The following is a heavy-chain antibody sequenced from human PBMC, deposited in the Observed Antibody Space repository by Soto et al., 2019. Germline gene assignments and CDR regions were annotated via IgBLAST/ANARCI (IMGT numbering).Heavy chain of an antibody. CDR3: ARDGPAAVSYYYYGMDV. Sequence: GGSLRLSCAASGFTFSSYSMNWVRQAPGKGLEWVSSISSSSSYIYYADSVKGRFTISRDNAKNSLYLQMNSLRAEDTAVYYCARDGPAAVSYYYYGMDVWGQGTTVTVS. J-gene: IGHJ6*02. CDR2: ISSSSSYI. D-gene: IGHD3-16*01. V-gene: IGHV3-21*01. CDR1: GFTFSSYS.